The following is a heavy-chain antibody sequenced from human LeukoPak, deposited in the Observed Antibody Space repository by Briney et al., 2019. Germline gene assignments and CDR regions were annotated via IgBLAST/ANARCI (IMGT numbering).Heavy chain of an antibody. CDR3: ARRPGAIVGGAFDY. CDR2: SEARGNT. D-gene: IGHD1-26*01. J-gene: IGHJ4*02. V-gene: IGHV4-59*08. CDR1: GGSITSYY. Sequence: SETLSLTCTVSGGSITSYYWSWIRQPPGKXXXXXXYSEARGNTNYHPSLKSRVTISVDTSKNQFSLKLSSVTAADTAVYYCARRPGAIVGGAFDYWGQGTLVTVSS.